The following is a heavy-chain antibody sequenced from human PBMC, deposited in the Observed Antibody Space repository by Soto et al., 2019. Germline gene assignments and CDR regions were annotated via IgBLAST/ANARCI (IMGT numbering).Heavy chain of an antibody. CDR2: IYRTGST. V-gene: IGHV4-4*02. D-gene: IGHD1-7*01. CDR3: ASRDPGTSVDY. J-gene: IGHJ4*02. CDR1: GGSFTSNKW. Sequence: PXETLSLTCAVSGGSFTSNKWWTCVRQPPGQGLEWIGEIYRTGSTNYNPSLKSRVTISLDKSENQFSLKVTSLTAADTAVYYCASRDPGTSVDYWGQGTLVIVSS.